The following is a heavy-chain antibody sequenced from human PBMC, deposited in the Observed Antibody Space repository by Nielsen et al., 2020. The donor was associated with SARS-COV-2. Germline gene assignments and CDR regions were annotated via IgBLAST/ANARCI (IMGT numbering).Heavy chain of an antibody. CDR3: AKLPGGYDPFDY. Sequence: GGSLRLSCAASGFTFSSYAMHWVRLAPGKGLEWVSGISWNSGSIGYADSVKGRFTISRDNAKNSLYLQMNSLRAEDTALYYCAKLPGGYDPFDYWGQGTLVTVSS. J-gene: IGHJ4*02. CDR1: GFTFSSYA. CDR2: ISWNSGSI. D-gene: IGHD5-12*01. V-gene: IGHV3-9*01.